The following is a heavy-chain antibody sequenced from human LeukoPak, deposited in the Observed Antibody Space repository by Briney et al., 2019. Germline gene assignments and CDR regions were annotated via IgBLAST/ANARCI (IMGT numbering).Heavy chain of an antibody. Sequence: PGGSLRLSCAASGFTFSSYAMSWVRQAPGKGLEWVSAISGSGGSTYYADSVKGRFTISRDNSKNTLYLQMNSLRAEDTAVYYCANSRQVWGSYRYIDYWGQGTLVTVSS. CDR2: ISGSGGST. J-gene: IGHJ4*02. D-gene: IGHD3-16*02. V-gene: IGHV3-23*01. CDR1: GFTFSSYA. CDR3: ANSRQVWGSYRYIDY.